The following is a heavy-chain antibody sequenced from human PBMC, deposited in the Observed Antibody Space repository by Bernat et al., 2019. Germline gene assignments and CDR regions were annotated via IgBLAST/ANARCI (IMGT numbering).Heavy chain of an antibody. J-gene: IGHJ6*02. CDR3: ARDYGDQGGGYYYYGMDV. CDR1: GGSISSYY. D-gene: IGHD4-17*01. V-gene: IGHV4-59*01. CDR2: IYYSGST. Sequence: QVQLQESGPGLVKPSETLSLTCTVSGGSISSYYWSWIRQPPGKGLEWIGYIYYSGSTNYNPSLKSRVTISVDTSKNQFSLKLSSVTAADTAVYYCARDYGDQGGGYYYYGMDVWGQGTTVTVSS.